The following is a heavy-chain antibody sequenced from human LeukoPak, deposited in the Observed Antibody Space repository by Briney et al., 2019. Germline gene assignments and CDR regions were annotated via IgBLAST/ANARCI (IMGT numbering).Heavy chain of an antibody. Sequence: ASVKVSCKASGYTFSGYYMHWVRQAPGQGLEWTGRINPNSGGANYAQKFQGRVTMTRDTSISTAYMELSRLRSDDTAVYYCARDLRGGECFDYWGQGTLVTVSS. CDR3: ARDLRGGECFDY. J-gene: IGHJ4*02. D-gene: IGHD3-10*01. CDR1: GYTFSGYY. CDR2: INPNSGGA. V-gene: IGHV1-2*06.